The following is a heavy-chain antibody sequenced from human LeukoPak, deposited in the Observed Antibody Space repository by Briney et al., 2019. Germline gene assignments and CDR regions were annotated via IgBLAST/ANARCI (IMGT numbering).Heavy chain of an antibody. Sequence: GGSLRLSCAASGFTFSSYGMHWVRQAPGKGLEWVAFIRYDGSNKYYADSVKGRFTISRDNSKNTLYLQMNSLRAEDTAVYYCARARVGDYAFDIWGQGTMVTVSS. CDR2: IRYDGSNK. V-gene: IGHV3-30*02. CDR1: GFTFSSYG. D-gene: IGHD3-16*01. CDR3: ARARVGDYAFDI. J-gene: IGHJ3*02.